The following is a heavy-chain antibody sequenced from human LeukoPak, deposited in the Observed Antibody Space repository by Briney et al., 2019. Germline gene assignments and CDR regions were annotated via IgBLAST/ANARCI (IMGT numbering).Heavy chain of an antibody. CDR3: AKGGAAAGTYYYYYYMDV. V-gene: IGHV3-9*01. D-gene: IGHD6-13*01. J-gene: IGHJ6*03. Sequence: GGSLRLSCAASGFTFDDYTMHWVRQAPGKGLEWVSGISWNSGSIGYADSVKGRFTISRDNAENSLYLQMNSLRPEDTALYYCAKGGAAAGTYYYYYYMDVWGKGTTVT. CDR2: ISWNSGSI. CDR1: GFTFDDYT.